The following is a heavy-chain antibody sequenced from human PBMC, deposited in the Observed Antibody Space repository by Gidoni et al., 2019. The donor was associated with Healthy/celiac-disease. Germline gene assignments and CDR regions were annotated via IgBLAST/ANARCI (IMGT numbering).Heavy chain of an antibody. Sequence: QVTLRESGPALVKPTQTLTLTCTFSGFSLSTSGMCVSWIRQPPGKALEWLARIDWDDDKYYSTSLKTRLTISKDTSKNQVVLTMTNMDPVDTATYYCARIRRYSSGRGRGYYMDVWGKGTTVTVSS. V-gene: IGHV2-70*15. J-gene: IGHJ6*03. CDR2: IDWDDDK. CDR1: GFSLSTSGMC. CDR3: ARIRRYSSGRGRGYYMDV. D-gene: IGHD6-19*01.